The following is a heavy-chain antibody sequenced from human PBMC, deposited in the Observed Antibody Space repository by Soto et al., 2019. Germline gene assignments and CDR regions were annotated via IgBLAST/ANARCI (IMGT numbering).Heavy chain of an antibody. D-gene: IGHD2-2*01. CDR1: GYTFTSYG. CDR2: ISAYNANT. V-gene: IGHV1-18*01. CDR3: WRDSKGYCTSTSCYDWFDP. J-gene: IGHJ5*02. Sequence: ASVKVSCKASGYTFTSYGISWVRQAPGQGLEWMGWISAYNANTNYAQKLQGRVTMTTDTSTSTAYMELRSLRSDDTAVYYCWRDSKGYCTSTSCYDWFDPWGQGTLVTVSS.